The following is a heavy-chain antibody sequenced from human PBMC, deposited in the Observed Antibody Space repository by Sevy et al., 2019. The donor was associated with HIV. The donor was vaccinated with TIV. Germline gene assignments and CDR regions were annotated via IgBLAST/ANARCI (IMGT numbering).Heavy chain of an antibody. D-gene: IGHD1-7*01. CDR2: ISSSGRYI. Sequence: GGSLRLSCVASVFTFSAYVMNWVRQGPGKGLEWVSSISSSGRYIYYADSVQGRFTISRDNAEDSLYLQMNNLRAEDTAVYYCARDALSGTSAYWGQGTLVTVSS. CDR3: ARDALSGTSAY. J-gene: IGHJ4*02. V-gene: IGHV3-21*01. CDR1: VFTFSAYV.